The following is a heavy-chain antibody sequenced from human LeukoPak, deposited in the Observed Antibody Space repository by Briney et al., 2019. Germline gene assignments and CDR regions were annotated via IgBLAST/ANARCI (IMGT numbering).Heavy chain of an antibody. Sequence: SETLSLTCTVSGGSISSSSYYWGWIRQPPGKGLEWIGSIYYSGSTYYNPSLKSRVTISVDTSKNQFSLKLSSVAAADTAVYYCARTPNWDYYDSSGPPFDDPWGQGTLVTVSS. J-gene: IGHJ5*02. CDR3: ARTPNWDYYDSSGPPFDDP. V-gene: IGHV4-39*07. CDR2: IYYSGST. D-gene: IGHD3-22*01. CDR1: GGSISSSSYY.